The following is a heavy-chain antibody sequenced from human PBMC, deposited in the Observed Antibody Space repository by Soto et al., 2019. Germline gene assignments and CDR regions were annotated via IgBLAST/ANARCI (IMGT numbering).Heavy chain of an antibody. V-gene: IGHV1-24*01. Sequence: ASVKVSXKVSGYTLTELSMHWVRQAPGKGLEWMGGFDPEDGETIYAQKFQGRVTMTEDTSTDTAYMELSSLRSEDTAVYYCATVGIAARRYYYYGMDVWGQGTTVTVSS. CDR2: FDPEDGET. CDR1: GYTLTELS. D-gene: IGHD6-6*01. J-gene: IGHJ6*02. CDR3: ATVGIAARRYYYYGMDV.